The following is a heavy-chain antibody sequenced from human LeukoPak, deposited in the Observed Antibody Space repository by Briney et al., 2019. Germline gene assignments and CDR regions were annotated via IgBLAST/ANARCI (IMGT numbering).Heavy chain of an antibody. CDR2: ISGSGGST. D-gene: IGHD3-22*01. Sequence: GGSLRLSCAASGFTFSSYAMSWVRQAPGKGLEGVSAISGSGGSTYYADSVKGRFTISRDNSKHTLYLQMNSLRAEDTAVYYCAKTYYYDSLLDYWGQGTLVTVSS. V-gene: IGHV3-23*01. J-gene: IGHJ4*02. CDR1: GFTFSSYA. CDR3: AKTYYYDSLLDY.